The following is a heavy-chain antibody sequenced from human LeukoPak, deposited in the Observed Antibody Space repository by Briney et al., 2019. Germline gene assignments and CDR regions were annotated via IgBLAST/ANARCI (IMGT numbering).Heavy chain of an antibody. CDR1: GGTFSSYA. CDR3: ARDIVVARFGNWFDP. CDR2: IIPIFGTA. J-gene: IGHJ5*02. V-gene: IGHV1-69*05. Sequence: SVKVSCKASGGTFSSYAISWVRQAPGQGLEWMGGIIPIFGTANYAQKFQGRVTNTTDESTSTAYMELSSLRSEDTAVYYCARDIVVARFGNWFDPWGQGTLVTVSS. D-gene: IGHD2-2*01.